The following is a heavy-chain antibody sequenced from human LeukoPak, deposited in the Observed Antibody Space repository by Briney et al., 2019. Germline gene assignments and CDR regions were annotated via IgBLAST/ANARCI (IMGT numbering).Heavy chain of an antibody. J-gene: IGHJ4*02. Sequence: SGGSLRLSCSASGFTFSNSPMYWVRQAPGKGLEYVSSISANGGDTYYTDSVKGRFTISRDNSKSTLYLQMSSLRAEDTALYYCVKYSGFDYFFDYWGQGTLVTVSS. CDR3: VKYSGFDYFFDY. D-gene: IGHD5-12*01. CDR2: ISANGGDT. CDR1: GFTFSNSP. V-gene: IGHV3-64D*06.